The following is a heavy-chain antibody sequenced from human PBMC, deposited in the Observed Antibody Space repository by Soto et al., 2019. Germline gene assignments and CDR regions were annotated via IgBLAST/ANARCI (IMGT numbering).Heavy chain of an antibody. Sequence: EVQLVESGGGLVKPGGSLRLSCAASGFSFSDENMNWVRQAPGKGLEWVSSISGFGTYKNYADSVKGRFTISRDNDKNSVNLQMSSLRAEDTAVYYCARDNCSSTSCWDYGMDVWGQGTTVTVSS. CDR2: ISGFGTYK. V-gene: IGHV3-21*02. J-gene: IGHJ6*02. D-gene: IGHD2-2*01. CDR3: ARDNCSSTSCWDYGMDV. CDR1: GFSFSDEN.